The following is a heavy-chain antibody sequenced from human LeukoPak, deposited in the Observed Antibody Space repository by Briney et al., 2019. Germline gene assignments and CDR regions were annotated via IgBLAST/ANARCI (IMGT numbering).Heavy chain of an antibody. D-gene: IGHD6-13*01. CDR1: GFTFSSYS. CDR3: AGDHRGGSSSFDY. V-gene: IGHV3-21*01. J-gene: IGHJ4*02. CDR2: ISSSSSYI. Sequence: GSLRLSCAASGFTFSSYSMNWVRQAPGKGLEWVSSISSSSSYIYYADSVKGRFTISRDNAKNSLYLQMNSLRAEDTAVYYCAGDHRGGSSSFDYWGQGTLVTVSS.